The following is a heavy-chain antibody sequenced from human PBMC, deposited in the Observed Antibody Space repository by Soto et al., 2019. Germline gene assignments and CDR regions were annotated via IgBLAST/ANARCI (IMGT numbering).Heavy chain of an antibody. Sequence: QVQLVQSGAEVKKPGSSVKVSCKASGGTFSSYAISWVRQAPGPGLEWRGGIIPIFGTANYAQKFQGRVTITADESTSTAYMELSSLRSEDTAVYYCAGEGEAASPYYCDSCGQGTLVTVSS. J-gene: IGHJ4*02. CDR1: GGTFSSYA. CDR2: IIPIFGTA. V-gene: IGHV1-69*01. D-gene: IGHD2-15*01. CDR3: AGEGEAASPYYCDS.